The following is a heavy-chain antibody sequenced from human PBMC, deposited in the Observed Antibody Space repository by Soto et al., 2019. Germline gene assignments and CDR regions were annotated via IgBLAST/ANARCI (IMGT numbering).Heavy chain of an antibody. CDR1: GFIFDDYA. CDR3: AKGSGYGLSYSHIDV. V-gene: IGHV3-9*01. CDR2: INWNSGSL. D-gene: IGHD5-12*01. Sequence: GGSLRLSCAASGFIFDDYAMHWVRQAPGKGLEWVSGINWNSGSLAYADSVHGRVTISRDNAENSLYLQMHSLTVEDTALYYCAKGSGYGLSYSHIDVWGKGTTVTVSS. J-gene: IGHJ6*03.